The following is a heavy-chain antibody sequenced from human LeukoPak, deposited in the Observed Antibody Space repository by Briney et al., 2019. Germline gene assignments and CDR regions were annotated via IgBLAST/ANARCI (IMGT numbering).Heavy chain of an antibody. V-gene: IGHV4-31*03. J-gene: IGHJ5*02. CDR2: IYYSGST. CDR3: ARSVGYCSSTSYYTSSNWFDP. D-gene: IGHD2-2*02. CDR1: GGSISSGGYY. Sequence: SETLSLTCTVSGGSISSGGYYWSWIRQHPGKGLEWIGYIYYSGSTYYNPSLKSRVTISVDTSKNQFSLKLSSVTAADTAVYYCARSVGYCSSTSYYTSSNWFDPWGQGTLVTVSS.